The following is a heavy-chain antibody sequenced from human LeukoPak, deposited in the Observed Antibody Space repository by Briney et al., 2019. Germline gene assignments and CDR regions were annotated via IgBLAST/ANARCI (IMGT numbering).Heavy chain of an antibody. CDR1: GFTFSSYS. V-gene: IGHV3-21*01. D-gene: IGHD2-15*01. CDR3: ARVFRYCSGGSCYEGLDY. J-gene: IGHJ4*02. CDR2: ISSSSSYI. Sequence: GGSLRLSCAAPGFTFSSYSMNWVRQAPGKGLGWVSSISSSSSYIYYADSVKGRFTISRGNAKNSLYLQMNSLRAEGTAVYYCARVFRYCSGGSCYEGLDYWGQGTLVTVSS.